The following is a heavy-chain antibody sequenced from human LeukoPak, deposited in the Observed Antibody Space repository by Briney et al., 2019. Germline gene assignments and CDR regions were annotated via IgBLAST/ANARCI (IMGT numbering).Heavy chain of an antibody. J-gene: IGHJ6*03. CDR3: ASYLGDMDV. V-gene: IGHV3-30-3*01. CDR1: GFTFRNYA. CDR2: MSYNGFNK. Sequence: GGSLRLSCSASGFTFRNYAVHWVRQAPGKGLEWLTVMSYNGFNKYYADSVKGRFTISRDNSKNTLYLQMDSLRADDTAVYYCASYLGDMDVWGKGTTVTASS. D-gene: IGHD3-16*02.